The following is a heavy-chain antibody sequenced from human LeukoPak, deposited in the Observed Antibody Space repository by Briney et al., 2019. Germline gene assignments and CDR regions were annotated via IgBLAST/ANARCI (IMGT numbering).Heavy chain of an antibody. CDR2: ISSSSSTI. D-gene: IGHD3-10*01. V-gene: IGHV3-48*01. CDR1: GFTFSSYS. J-gene: IGHJ4*02. Sequence: GGSLRLSCAASGFTFSSYSMNWVRQAPGKGLEWVSYISSSSSTIYYADSVKGRFTISRDNSKNTLYLQMNSLRAEDTAVYYCARDTPTYGSETQGYFDYWGQGTLVTVSS. CDR3: ARDTPTYGSETQGYFDY.